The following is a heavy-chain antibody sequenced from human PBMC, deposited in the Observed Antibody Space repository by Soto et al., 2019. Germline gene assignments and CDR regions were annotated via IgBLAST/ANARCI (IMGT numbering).Heavy chain of an antibody. CDR2: IIPILGIA. J-gene: IGHJ3*02. CDR1: GGTFSSYT. CDR3: ASRGPYSSGSYAFDI. V-gene: IGHV1-69*02. Sequence: ASVKVSCKASGGTFSSYTISWVRQAPGQGLEWMGRIIPILGIANYAQKFQGRVTITADKSTSTAYMELSSLRSEDTAVYYCASRGPYSSGSYAFDIWGQGTMVTVSS. D-gene: IGHD6-19*01.